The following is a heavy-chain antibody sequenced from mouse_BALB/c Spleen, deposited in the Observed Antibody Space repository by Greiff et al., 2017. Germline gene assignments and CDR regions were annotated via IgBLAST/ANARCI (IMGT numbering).Heavy chain of an antibody. J-gene: IGHJ2*01. CDR2: IYPYNGGT. CDR3: ALLRRGIDY. Sequence: EVNLVESGPELVQPGASVKISCKASGYTFTDYNMHWVKQSHGKSLEWIGYIYPYNGGTGYNQKFKSKATLTVDNSSSTAYMELRSLTSEDSAVYYCALLRRGIDYWGQGTTLTVSS. CDR1: GYTFTDYN. D-gene: IGHD1-1*01. V-gene: IGHV1S29*02.